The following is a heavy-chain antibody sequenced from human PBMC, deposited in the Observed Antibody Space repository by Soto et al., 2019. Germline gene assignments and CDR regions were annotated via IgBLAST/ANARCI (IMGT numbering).Heavy chain of an antibody. D-gene: IGHD5-12*01. V-gene: IGHV3-23*01. CDR2: FRESGGTT. CDR3: ARDVDHRDDY. Sequence: GGSLRLSCAASGFGFTFSTSAMSWVRQAPGKGLEWVSTFRESGGTTHYANSVKGRFTISRDNAKNTLYLQMNSLRAEDTAVYYCARDVDHRDDYWGQGTLVTVSS. J-gene: IGHJ4*02. CDR1: GFGFTFSTSA.